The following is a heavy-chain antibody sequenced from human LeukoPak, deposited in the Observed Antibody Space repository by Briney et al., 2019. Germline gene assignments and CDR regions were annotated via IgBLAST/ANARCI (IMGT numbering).Heavy chain of an antibody. V-gene: IGHV3-23*01. J-gene: IGHJ4*02. D-gene: IGHD3-22*01. CDR1: GFTFSSYA. CDR2: VSGSGGST. Sequence: GGSLRLSCAASGFTFSSYAMSWVRQAPGKGLEWVSGVSGSGGSTYCADSVKGRFTISRDNSKNTLYLQMNSLRAEDTAVYYCAKYDSSGYFAVGYWGQGTLATVSS. CDR3: AKYDSSGYFAVGY.